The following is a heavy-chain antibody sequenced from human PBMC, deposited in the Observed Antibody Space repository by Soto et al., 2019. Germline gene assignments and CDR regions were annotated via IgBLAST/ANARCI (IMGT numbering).Heavy chain of an antibody. CDR2: ISYDGSNK. V-gene: IGHV3-30*04. J-gene: IGHJ6*02. CDR3: ARDADCSGGSCYSYYYGMDV. CDR1: GFTFSSYA. Sequence: GGSLRLSCAASGFTFSSYAMHWVRQAPGKGLEWVAVISYDGSNKYYADSVKGRFTISRDNSKNTLYLQMNSLRAVDTAVYYCARDADCSGGSCYSYYYGMDVWGQGTTVTVSS. D-gene: IGHD2-15*01.